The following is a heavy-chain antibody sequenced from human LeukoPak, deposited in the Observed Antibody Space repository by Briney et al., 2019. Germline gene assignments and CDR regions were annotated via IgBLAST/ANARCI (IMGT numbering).Heavy chain of an antibody. Sequence: GGSLTLSCAASGFTVSSNNISCVRQAPGKGLRSVPVIYSGGSTYYADSVKGRFTVSRDNAKHSLYLQMNSLRAEDTAVYYCARGTIMITFGDYWGQGTLVTVSS. CDR2: IYSGGST. V-gene: IGHV3-53*01. CDR3: ARGTIMITFGDY. CDR1: GFTVSSNN. D-gene: IGHD3-16*01. J-gene: IGHJ4*02.